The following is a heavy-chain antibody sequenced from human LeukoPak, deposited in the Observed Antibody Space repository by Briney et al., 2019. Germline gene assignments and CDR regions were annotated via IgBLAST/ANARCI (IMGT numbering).Heavy chain of an antibody. D-gene: IGHD4-11*01. CDR1: GFTFDSYT. CDR2: ISSSSSYI. CDR3: ASQYLQYDYYGMDV. V-gene: IGHV3-21*01. J-gene: IGHJ6*02. Sequence: GGPLRLSCAASGFTFDSYTMNWVRQAPGKGLEWVSSISSSSSYIYYADSVKGRFTISRDNAKNSLYLQMNSLRAEDTAVYYCASQYLQYDYYGMDVWGQGTTVTVSS.